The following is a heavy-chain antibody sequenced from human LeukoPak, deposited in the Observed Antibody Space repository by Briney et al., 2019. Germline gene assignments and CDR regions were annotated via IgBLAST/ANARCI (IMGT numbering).Heavy chain of an antibody. CDR1: GYTFTSYG. CDR3: ASAYSSGWYYGD. V-gene: IGHV1-18*01. CDR2: ISAYNGNT. J-gene: IGHJ4*02. Sequence: ASVKVSCKASGYTFTSYGISWVRQAPGQGLEWMGWISAYNGNTNYAQKLQGRVTMTTDTSTSTAYMELRSLRSDDTAVYYCASAYSSGWYYGDWGQGTLVTVSS. D-gene: IGHD6-19*01.